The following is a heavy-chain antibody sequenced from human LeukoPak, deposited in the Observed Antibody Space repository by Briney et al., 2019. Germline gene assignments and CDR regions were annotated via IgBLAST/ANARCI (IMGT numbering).Heavy chain of an antibody. CDR1: GFSFDDYA. D-gene: IGHD5-12*01. CDR2: ITWDGGST. Sequence: GGSLRLSCAASGFSFDDYAMHWVRQAPGKGLEWVSLITWDGGSTYYRDSVKGRFTIPRDNSKNSLYLQMNSLRGEDTALYYCAKGASMGYSGYDFLDYHYMDVWGKGTTVTV. CDR3: AKGASMGYSGYDFLDYHYMDV. V-gene: IGHV3-43D*03. J-gene: IGHJ6*03.